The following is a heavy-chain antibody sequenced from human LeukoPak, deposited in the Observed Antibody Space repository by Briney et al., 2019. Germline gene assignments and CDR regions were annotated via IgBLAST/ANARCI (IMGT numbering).Heavy chain of an antibody. Sequence: GASVKVSCKASGYTFTSYYMHWVRQAPGQGLEWVGIINPSGGSTSYAQKFQGRVTMTRDTSTSTVYMELSSLRSEDTAVYYCAREPSGYYSYYGMDVWGQGTTVTVSS. CDR3: AREPSGYYSYYGMDV. CDR2: INPSGGST. J-gene: IGHJ6*02. D-gene: IGHD3-3*01. CDR1: GYTFTSYY. V-gene: IGHV1-46*01.